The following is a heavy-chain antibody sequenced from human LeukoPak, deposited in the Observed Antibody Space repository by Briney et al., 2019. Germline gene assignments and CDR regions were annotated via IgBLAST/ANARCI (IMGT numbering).Heavy chain of an antibody. CDR3: ARHDYDLLTGYTINWFDP. J-gene: IGHJ5*02. CDR1: GGSIGSGTHY. D-gene: IGHD3-9*01. CDR2: VFYRGTT. V-gene: IGHV4-39*01. Sequence: PSETLSLTCTVSGGSIGSGTHYWGWVRQPPGKGLEWIGSVFYRGTTFYSPSLKSRVTVSIDTSKNQFPLKLNSVTAADTAVYYCARHDYDLLTGYTINWFDPWGQGTLVTVSS.